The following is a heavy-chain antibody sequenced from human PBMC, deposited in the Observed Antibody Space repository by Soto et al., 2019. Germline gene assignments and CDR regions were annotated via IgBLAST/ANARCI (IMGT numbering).Heavy chain of an antibody. CDR3: ERQGSIENRRNWLDP. Sequence: VESLTICCQAPGNSFTSYWIAWVLQVPGKGLEWMGIIYPGDSDTRYSPSFQGQVTISSDKSISTAYMQWSTLTAPDTAIYYCERQGSIENRRNWLDPWGQGTRVTGS. CDR2: IYPGDSDT. D-gene: IGHD6-6*01. CDR1: GNSFTSYW. J-gene: IGHJ5*02. V-gene: IGHV5-51*01.